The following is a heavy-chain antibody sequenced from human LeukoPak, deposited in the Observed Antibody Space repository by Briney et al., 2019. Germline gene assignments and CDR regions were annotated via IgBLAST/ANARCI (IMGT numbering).Heavy chain of an antibody. D-gene: IGHD2-2*01. Sequence: GGSLRLSCAASGFTFSSYWLSWVRQAPGKGLEWVANIKQDGSEKYYVDSVKGRFTISRDNAKKALYLQMDSLRAEDTAVYYCARDHGYQLLSWLDTWGQGTLVTVSS. CDR3: ARDHGYQLLSWLDT. CDR2: IKQDGSEK. V-gene: IGHV3-7*01. J-gene: IGHJ5*02. CDR1: GFTFSSYW.